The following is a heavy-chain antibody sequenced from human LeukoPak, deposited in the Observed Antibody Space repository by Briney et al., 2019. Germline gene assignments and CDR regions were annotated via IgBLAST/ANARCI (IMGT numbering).Heavy chain of an antibody. CDR2: IYYSGST. CDR1: GSSISSSSYY. J-gene: IGHJ6*03. Sequence: SETLSLTCTVSGSSISSSSYYWGWIRQPPGKGLEWIGSIYYSGSTYYNPSLKSRVTISVDTSKNQFSLKLSSVTAADTAVYYCTVTTPYYYYYMDVWGKGTTVTVSS. D-gene: IGHD4-17*01. CDR3: TVTTPYYYYYMDV. V-gene: IGHV4-39*01.